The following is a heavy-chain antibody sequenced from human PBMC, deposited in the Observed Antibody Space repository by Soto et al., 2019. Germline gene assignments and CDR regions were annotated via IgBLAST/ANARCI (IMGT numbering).Heavy chain of an antibody. J-gene: IGHJ5*02. CDR1: GYTFTSYY. D-gene: IGHD2-15*01. Sequence: ASVKVSCKASGYTFTSYYMHWVRQAPGQGLEWMGIINPSGGSTSYAQKFQGRVTMTRDTSTSTVYMELSSLRSEDTAVYYCAKILGYCSGGSCYSGYNWFDPWGQGTLVTVSS. CDR2: INPSGGST. CDR3: AKILGYCSGGSCYSGYNWFDP. V-gene: IGHV1-46*01.